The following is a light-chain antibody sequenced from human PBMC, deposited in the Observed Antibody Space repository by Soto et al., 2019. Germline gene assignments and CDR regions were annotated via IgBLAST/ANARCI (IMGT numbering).Light chain of an antibody. Sequence: AIRMTQSPSSLSASTGDRVTITCRASQGISSYLAWYQQKPGKAPKLLIYAASTLQSGVPSRFSGSGSGTDFTLTLTWLQSEDAATYYCQQSYSYPMYTFGQGTKLEIK. J-gene: IGKJ2*01. V-gene: IGKV1-8*01. CDR3: QQSYSYPMYT. CDR2: AAS. CDR1: QGISSY.